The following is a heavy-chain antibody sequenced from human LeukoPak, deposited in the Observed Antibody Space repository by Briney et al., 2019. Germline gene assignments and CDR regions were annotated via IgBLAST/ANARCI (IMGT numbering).Heavy chain of an antibody. Sequence: GASVKVSCKASGYTLTSYGISWVRQAPGKGLEWMGWISAYNGNTNYAQKLQGRVTMTTDTSTSTAYMELRSLRSDDTAVYYCARAGFRVLSGLVEYWGQGTLVTASS. CDR3: ARAGFRVLSGLVEY. V-gene: IGHV1-18*01. J-gene: IGHJ4*02. CDR2: ISAYNGNT. CDR1: GYTLTSYG. D-gene: IGHD3-10*01.